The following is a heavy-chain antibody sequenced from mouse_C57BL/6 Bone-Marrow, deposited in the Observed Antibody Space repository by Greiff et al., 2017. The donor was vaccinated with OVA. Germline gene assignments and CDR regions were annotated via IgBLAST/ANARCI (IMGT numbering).Heavy chain of an antibody. CDR2: IDPSDSYT. J-gene: IGHJ3*01. CDR3: ARVDYYGSSYGFAY. V-gene: IGHV1-69*01. Sequence: QVQLKQPGAELVMPGASVKLSCKASGYTFTSYWMHWVKQRPGQGLEWIGEIDPSDSYTNYNQKFKGKSTLTVDKSSSTAYMQLSSLTSEDSAVYYCARVDYYGSSYGFAYWGQGTLVTVSA. CDR1: GYTFTSYW. D-gene: IGHD1-1*01.